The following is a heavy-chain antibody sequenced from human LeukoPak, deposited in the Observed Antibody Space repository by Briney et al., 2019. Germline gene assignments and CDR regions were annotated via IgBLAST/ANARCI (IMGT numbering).Heavy chain of an antibody. CDR1: GGSISSGSYY. CDR2: IYYSGST. CDR3: ASSDGYLDY. J-gene: IGHJ4*02. D-gene: IGHD5-24*01. V-gene: IGHV4-61*10. Sequence: SETLSLTCTASGGSISSGSYYWSWIRQPAGKGLEWIGYIYYSGSTNYNPSLKSRVTISVDTSKNQFSLKLSSVTAADTAVYYCASSDGYLDYWGQGTLVTVSS.